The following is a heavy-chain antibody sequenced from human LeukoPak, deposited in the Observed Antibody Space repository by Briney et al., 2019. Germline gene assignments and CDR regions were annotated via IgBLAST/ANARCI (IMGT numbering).Heavy chain of an antibody. CDR3: ARGREWEPKVFDY. V-gene: IGHV4-59*01. Sequence: SDSLSLTCTVSGDSISDYYSSWIRQPPGKGLEWIGYIYYSGSTNYNPSLKSRVTISVDTSKNQFSLKLSSVTAADTAVYYCARGREWEPKVFDYWGQGTLVTVSS. CDR2: IYYSGST. CDR1: GDSISDYY. D-gene: IGHD1-26*01. J-gene: IGHJ4*02.